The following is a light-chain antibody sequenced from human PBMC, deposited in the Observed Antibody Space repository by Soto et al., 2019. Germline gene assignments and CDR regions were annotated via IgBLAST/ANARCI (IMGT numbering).Light chain of an antibody. Sequence: DIQMTQSPSSLSASIGDRVTITCRASQDIRTDLVWYQQKPGKAPNRLIYAASTLQSGVPSRFSGGGSGTQFTLTISSLQPEDFATYYWLQHNAYPWAFGPGTKVEV. CDR2: AAS. J-gene: IGKJ1*01. CDR1: QDIRTD. CDR3: LQHNAYPWA. V-gene: IGKV1-17*01.